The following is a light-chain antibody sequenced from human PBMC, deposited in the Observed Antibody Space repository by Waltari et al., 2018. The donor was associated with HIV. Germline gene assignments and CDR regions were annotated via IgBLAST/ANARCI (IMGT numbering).Light chain of an antibody. J-gene: IGLJ2*01. CDR2: NVS. CDR1: SGDVGGYNF. V-gene: IGLV2-14*03. Sequence: SALTQPASVSGSPGQSITIPCSGTSGDVGGYNFVSLYQKHPGKAPKLIIYNVSSRPSGVSIRFSGSRSANTASLTISGLQVEDEADYFCSSYTSSGPRYVLFGGGTRLTVL. CDR3: SSYTSSGPRYVL.